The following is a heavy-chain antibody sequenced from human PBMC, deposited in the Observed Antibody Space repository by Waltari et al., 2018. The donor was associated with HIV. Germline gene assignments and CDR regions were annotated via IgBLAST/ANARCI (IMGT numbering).Heavy chain of an antibody. D-gene: IGHD3-22*01. Sequence: QVQLQESGPGLVKPSQTLSLTCTGSGGSISSGNYYWSWIRQPAGKGLEWIGRIFGRGGTNYNPSLKSRVTISVDTSKNQFSLRLSSLTAADTAVYFCARGIDDSTGYMKNGFDYWGQGTLVTVSS. CDR1: GGSISSGNYY. V-gene: IGHV4-61*02. CDR2: IFGRGGT. J-gene: IGHJ4*02. CDR3: ARGIDDSTGYMKNGFDY.